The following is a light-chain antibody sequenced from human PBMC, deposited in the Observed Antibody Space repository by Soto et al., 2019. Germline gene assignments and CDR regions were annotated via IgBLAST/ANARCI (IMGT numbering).Light chain of an antibody. V-gene: IGKV3-20*01. CDR1: QSVARD. CDR3: QQHTISMYT. J-gene: IGKJ2*01. CDR2: RAS. Sequence: EIVLTQSPGTLSLSPGETATLSCRASQSVARDLSWYQQKPGQAPRLLISRASTGATGIPDRFSGSGSGTDFTLTINILEPEESAVYYCQQHTISMYTFGQGTKLEIK.